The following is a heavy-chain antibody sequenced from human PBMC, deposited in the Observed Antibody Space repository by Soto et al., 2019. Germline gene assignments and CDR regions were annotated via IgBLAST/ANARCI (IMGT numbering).Heavy chain of an antibody. CDR2: INHSGST. Sequence: SETLSLTCAVYGGSFSGYYWSWIRQPPGKGLEWIGEINHSGSTNYNPSLKSRVTISVDTSKNQFSLKLSSVTAADTAVYYCAGAYRGIKRWFDPWGQGTLVTVSS. CDR1: GGSFSGYY. J-gene: IGHJ5*02. V-gene: IGHV4-34*01. CDR3: AGAYRGIKRWFDP. D-gene: IGHD3-16*01.